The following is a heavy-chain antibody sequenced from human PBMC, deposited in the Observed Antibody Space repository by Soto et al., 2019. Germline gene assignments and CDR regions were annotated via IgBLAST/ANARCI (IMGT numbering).Heavy chain of an antibody. CDR3: ARPLSGWCLAY. J-gene: IGHJ4*02. V-gene: IGHV5-51*01. D-gene: IGHD6-19*01. CDR1: GYTFTSQG. Sequence: LGASLKISCKASGYTFTSQGIGWVRQVPGKGLEWMGVIFPGDSETRYSPSFQGQVTISADKSITTAYLQWSSLKASDTAMYYCARPLSGWCLAYLGPGLLVTVYS. CDR2: IFPGDSET.